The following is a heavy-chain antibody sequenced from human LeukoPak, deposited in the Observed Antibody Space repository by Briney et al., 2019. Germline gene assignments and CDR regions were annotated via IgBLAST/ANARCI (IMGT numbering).Heavy chain of an antibody. D-gene: IGHD2-2*02. CDR1: GFTFSNYG. CDR2: LLYDGNTK. J-gene: IGHJ6*03. CDR3: ARDPRHKTHTSSMDS. Sequence: PGGSLRLSCAASGFTFSNYGMHWVRQAPGKGLEWVAALLYDGNTKHYADSVKGRFTISRDISKNTFYLQMNSLTAEDTAVYYWARDPRHKTHTSSMDSWGKGTRVAV. V-gene: IGHV3-33*01.